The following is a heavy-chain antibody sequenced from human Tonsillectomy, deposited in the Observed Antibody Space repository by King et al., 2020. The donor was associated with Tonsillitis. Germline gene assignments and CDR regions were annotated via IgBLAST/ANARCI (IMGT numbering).Heavy chain of an antibody. CDR3: AKSGIQSSDY. CDR2: ISYDGSNK. CDR1: GFTFSSYG. V-gene: IGHV3-30*18. D-gene: IGHD5-18*01. Sequence: QVQLVESGGGVVQPGRSLRLSCAASGFTFSSYGMHWVRQAPGKGLEWVAVISYDGSNKYYAASGEGRFTISRDNSKNTLYLQMNSLRAEDTAVYYCAKSGIQSSDYWGQGTLVTVSS. J-gene: IGHJ4*02.